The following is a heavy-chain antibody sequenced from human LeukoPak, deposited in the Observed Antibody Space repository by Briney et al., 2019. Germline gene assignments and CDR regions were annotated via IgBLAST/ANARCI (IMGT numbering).Heavy chain of an antibody. D-gene: IGHD6-19*01. J-gene: IGHJ4*02. CDR1: GGTFSSYA. CDR3: ATSIAVAGTGLLPDY. Sequence: GASVKVSCKASGGTFSSYAISWVRQAPGQGLEWMGRIIPILGIANYAQKFQGRVTITADKSTSTAYMELSSLRSEDTAVYYCATSIAVAGTGLLPDYWGQGTLVTVSS. CDR2: IIPILGIA. V-gene: IGHV1-69*04.